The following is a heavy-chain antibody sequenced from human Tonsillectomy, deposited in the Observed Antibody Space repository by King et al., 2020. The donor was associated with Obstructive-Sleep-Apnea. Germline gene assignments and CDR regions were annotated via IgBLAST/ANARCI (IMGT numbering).Heavy chain of an antibody. CDR3: ARDQGTFDY. CDR1: GFTFRSYS. Sequence: VQLVESGGGLVQPGGSLRLSCAASGFTFRSYSMNWVRQAPGKGLEWVSYISSSSSTIYYADSVKGRFTISRDNAKNSLYLQMNSLRAEDTAVYYCARDQGTFDYWGQGTLVTVSS. V-gene: IGHV3-48*04. CDR2: ISSSSSTI. J-gene: IGHJ4*02.